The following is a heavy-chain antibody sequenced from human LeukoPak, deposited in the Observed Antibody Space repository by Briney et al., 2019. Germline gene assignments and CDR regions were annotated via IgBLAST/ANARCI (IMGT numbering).Heavy chain of an antibody. D-gene: IGHD5-24*01. Sequence: GGSLRLSCAASGFTFSSYAMSWVRQAPGKGLEWVSTISGSGINTYYADSVKGRFTISRDNSKNTVYLEMNSLRAEDTALYYCTKDQIGYNKAGDYWGQGTLVTVSS. CDR2: ISGSGINT. CDR3: TKDQIGYNKAGDY. CDR1: GFTFSSYA. J-gene: IGHJ4*02. V-gene: IGHV3-23*01.